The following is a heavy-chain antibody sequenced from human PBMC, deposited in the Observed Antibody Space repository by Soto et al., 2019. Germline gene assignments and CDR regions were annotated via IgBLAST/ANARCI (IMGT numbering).Heavy chain of an antibody. V-gene: IGHV3-23*01. D-gene: IGHD3-22*01. Sequence: LGGSLRLSCVTSGFTFNNFDMGWVLQAPGKGLEWVSGISASGGSTHYADSVKGRFTISRDNSKNTLYLQMNSLRAGDTAVYYCARPYDSSGYYVLSAFDIWGQGTMVTVSS. CDR3: ARPYDSSGYYVLSAFDI. CDR1: GFTFNNFD. CDR2: ISASGGST. J-gene: IGHJ3*02.